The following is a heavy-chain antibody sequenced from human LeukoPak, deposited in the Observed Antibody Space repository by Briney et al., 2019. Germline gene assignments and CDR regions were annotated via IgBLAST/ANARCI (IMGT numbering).Heavy chain of an antibody. J-gene: IGHJ6*03. CDR2: ISSSGSTI. CDR1: GFTFSSYE. D-gene: IGHD6-25*01. Sequence: GGSLRLSCAASGFTFSSYEMNWVRQAPGKGLEWVSYISSSGSTIYYADSVKGRFTISRDNAKNSLYLQMNSLRVEDTAVYYCARDGTPNYSSGWIYMDVWGEGTTVTISS. CDR3: ARDGTPNYSSGWIYMDV. V-gene: IGHV3-48*03.